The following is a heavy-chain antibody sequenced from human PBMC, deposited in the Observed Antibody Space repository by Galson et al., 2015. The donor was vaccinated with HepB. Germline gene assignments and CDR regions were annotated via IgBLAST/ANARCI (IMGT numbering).Heavy chain of an antibody. V-gene: IGHV1-2*04. D-gene: IGHD2-15*01. CDR1: GYTFTGYY. Sequence: SVKVSCKASGYTFTGYYMHWVRQAPGQGLEWMGWINPNSGGTNYAQKFQGWVTMTRDTSISTAYMELSRLRSDDTAVYYCARDGGYCSGGSCPDGIDYWGQGTLVTVSS. J-gene: IGHJ4*02. CDR2: INPNSGGT. CDR3: ARDGGYCSGGSCPDGIDY.